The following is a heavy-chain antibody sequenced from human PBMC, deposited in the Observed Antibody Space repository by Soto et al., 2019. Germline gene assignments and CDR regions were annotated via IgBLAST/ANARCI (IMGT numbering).Heavy chain of an antibody. CDR1: GRTFSSYA. Sequence: QVQLVQSWAEVKKPGSSVKVSCKASGRTFSSYAISWVRQAPGQGLEWMGGIIPIFGTANYAQKFQGRVTISADEPTSRAYMEMTSLTFKDTCLYYCATISHHTYSGTHRGDDWGQGTLGSGSS. D-gene: IGHD1-26*01. J-gene: IGHJ4*02. CDR2: IIPIFGTA. CDR3: ATISHHTYSGTHRGDD. V-gene: IGHV1-69*01.